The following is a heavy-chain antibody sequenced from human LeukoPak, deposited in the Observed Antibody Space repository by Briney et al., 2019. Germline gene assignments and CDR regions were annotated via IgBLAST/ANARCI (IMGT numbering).Heavy chain of an antibody. V-gene: IGHV3-74*01. CDR2: INSEGSTT. Sequence: PGGSLTLSCAPSGFTSSRYWLNAVRPAPGKGLVWVSRINSEGSTTRYADSVKGRFTISRDNAKNTMYLQMNSLRAEDTAVYYCARENFYGMDVWGQGTTVTVSS. CDR1: GFTSSRYW. CDR3: ARENFYGMDV. J-gene: IGHJ6*02.